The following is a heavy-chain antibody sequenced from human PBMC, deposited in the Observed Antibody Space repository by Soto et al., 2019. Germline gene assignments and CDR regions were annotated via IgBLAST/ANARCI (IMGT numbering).Heavy chain of an antibody. J-gene: IGHJ4*02. CDR3: ARDSRSSGYSYFDY. Sequence: QVQLVESGGGMVQPGRSLRLSCAASGFTFSSYAMHWVRQAPGKGLEWVAVISYDGSNKYYADSVKGRFTISRDNSKNTLYLQMNSLRAEDTAVYYCARDSRSSGYSYFDYWGQGTLVTVSS. CDR1: GFTFSSYA. V-gene: IGHV3-30-3*01. CDR2: ISYDGSNK. D-gene: IGHD3-22*01.